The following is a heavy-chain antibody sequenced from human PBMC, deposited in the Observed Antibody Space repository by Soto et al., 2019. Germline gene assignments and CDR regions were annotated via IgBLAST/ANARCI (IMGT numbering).Heavy chain of an antibody. CDR2: ISYDGSNK. D-gene: IGHD1-1*01. J-gene: IGHJ4*02. V-gene: IGHV3-30*18. Sequence: VQLVESGGGVVQPGRSLRLSCAASGFTFSSDGMHWVRQAPGKGLEWVAVISYDGSNKYHADSVKGRFTISRDNSKNTLYLQMNSLRPEDTAVYYCAKDKGYFFDYWGLGTLVTVSS. CDR1: GFTFSSDG. CDR3: AKDKGYFFDY.